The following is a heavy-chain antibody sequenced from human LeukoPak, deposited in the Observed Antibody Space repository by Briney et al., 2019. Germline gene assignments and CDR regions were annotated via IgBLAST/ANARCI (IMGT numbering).Heavy chain of an antibody. D-gene: IGHD1-26*01. CDR3: ARGSFGAGVGAAMDDACDI. CDR1: GFTFSSYI. CDR2: ISYDGTDK. Sequence: GGSLRLSCAASGFTFSSYIIHWVRQAPGKGLEWVAVISYDGTDKYYADSVKGRFTISRDNSKNTLYVQMNSLRAEDTAVYYCARGSFGAGVGAAMDDACDIWGQGTMVTVSS. J-gene: IGHJ3*02. V-gene: IGHV3-30*04.